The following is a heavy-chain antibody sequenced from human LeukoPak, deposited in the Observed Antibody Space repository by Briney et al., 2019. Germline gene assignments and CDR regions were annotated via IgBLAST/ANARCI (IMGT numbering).Heavy chain of an antibody. CDR3: AGGAWATRLHS. CDR2: VFDGKTT. V-gene: IGHV4-34*12. J-gene: IGHJ4*02. CDR1: GESLNYYY. D-gene: IGHD5-24*01. Sequence: SETLSLTCAVYGESLNYYYWSWIRQSPEKGLEWIGEVFDGKTTNYNPSLKSRVTISAVTSSNQFSLNLKSVTAADTAVYYCAGGAWATRLHSWAQGTLVIVSS.